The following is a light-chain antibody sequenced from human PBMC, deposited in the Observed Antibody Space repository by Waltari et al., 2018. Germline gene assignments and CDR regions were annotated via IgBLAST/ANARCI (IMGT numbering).Light chain of an antibody. CDR2: KAS. J-gene: IGKJ4*01. CDR3: QQYNSYSLLT. Sequence: CRASQSIMNWLAWYQHKPGKAPKLLIYKASTLASGVPSRFSGSGSGTDFSLTISSLQPDDFATYYCQQYNSYSLLTFGGGTKVEIK. V-gene: IGKV1-5*03. CDR1: QSIMNW.